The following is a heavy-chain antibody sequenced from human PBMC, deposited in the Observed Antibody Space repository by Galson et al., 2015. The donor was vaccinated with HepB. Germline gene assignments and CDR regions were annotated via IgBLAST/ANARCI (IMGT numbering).Heavy chain of an antibody. CDR2: FSGSGNI. Sequence: SLRLSCAASGFTFSSYGMSWVRQAPGQGLEWVSTFSGSGNIFYADSVKGRFTISRDNSKNTLYLQMNSLRVNDTGVYFCARPLGDHIIDYWGQGTLLTVSS. V-gene: IGHV3-23*01. CDR1: GFTFSSYG. J-gene: IGHJ4*02. CDR3: ARPLGDHIIDY. D-gene: IGHD1-14*01.